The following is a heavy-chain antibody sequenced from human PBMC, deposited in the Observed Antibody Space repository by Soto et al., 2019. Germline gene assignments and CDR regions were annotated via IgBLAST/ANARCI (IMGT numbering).Heavy chain of an antibody. D-gene: IGHD3-10*01. V-gene: IGHV3-30*03. CDR1: GFTFSSYG. CDR3: APWFGAFDY. Sequence: QVQLVESGGGVVQPGRSLRLSCAASGFTFSSYGMHWVRQAPGKGLEWVAVISYDGSNKYHADSVKGRFTISRDNSKNQLYLQMNSLRAEDTAVYYCAPWFGAFDYWGQGTLVTVSS. CDR2: ISYDGSNK. J-gene: IGHJ4*02.